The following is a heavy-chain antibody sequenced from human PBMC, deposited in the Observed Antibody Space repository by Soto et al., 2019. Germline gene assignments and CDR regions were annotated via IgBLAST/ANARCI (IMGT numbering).Heavy chain of an antibody. CDR1: GGSISSSSYY. CDR3: ARYHPGDLRAFDI. D-gene: IGHD7-27*01. Sequence: SETLSLTCTVSGGSISSSSYYWGWIRQPPGKGLEWIGSIYYSGSTYYNPSLKSRVTISVDTSKNQFSLKLSSVTAADTAVYYCARYHPGDLRAFDIWGQGTMVTVSS. J-gene: IGHJ3*02. V-gene: IGHV4-39*01. CDR2: IYYSGST.